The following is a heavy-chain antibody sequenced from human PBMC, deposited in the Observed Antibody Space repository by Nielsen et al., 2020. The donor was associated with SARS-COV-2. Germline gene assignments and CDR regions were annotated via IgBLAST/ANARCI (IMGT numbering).Heavy chain of an antibody. V-gene: IGHV3-23*01. J-gene: IGHJ5*02. D-gene: IGHD3-22*01. CDR3: AKEAHDSSGYYYPDWFDP. CDR1: GFTFSSYA. CDR2: ISGSGGST. Sequence: GESLKISCAASGFTFSSYAMSWVRQAPGKGLEWVSAISGSGGSTYYADSVKGRFTTSRDNSKNTLYLQMNSLRAEDTAVYYCAKEAHDSSGYYYPDWFDPWGQGTLVTVSS.